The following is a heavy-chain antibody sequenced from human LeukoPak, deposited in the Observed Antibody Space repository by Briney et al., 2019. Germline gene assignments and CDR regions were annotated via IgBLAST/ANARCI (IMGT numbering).Heavy chain of an antibody. Sequence: SETLSLTCTVSGGSISSGGYYWSWIRQHPGKGLEWIGFIYYSGSTYYNPSLKSRVTISVDTSKNQFSLKLSSVTAADTAVYYCARGGHYGSGSSPSDPWGQGTLVTVSS. CDR2: IYYSGST. J-gene: IGHJ5*02. CDR3: ARGGHYGSGSSPSDP. V-gene: IGHV4-31*03. CDR1: GGSISSGGYY. D-gene: IGHD3-10*01.